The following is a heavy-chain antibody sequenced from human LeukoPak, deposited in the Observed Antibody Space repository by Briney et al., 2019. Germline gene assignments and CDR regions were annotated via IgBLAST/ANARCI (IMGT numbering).Heavy chain of an antibody. CDR2: IIPIFGTA. Sequence: ASVKVSCKASGGTFSSYAISWVRQAPGQGLESMGGIIPIFGTANYAQKFQGRVTITADESTSTAYMELSSLRSEDTAVYYCARDTRYCSSTSCSPDPFDIWGQGTMVTVSS. CDR3: ARDTRYCSSTSCSPDPFDI. J-gene: IGHJ3*02. CDR1: GGTFSSYA. V-gene: IGHV1-69*13. D-gene: IGHD2-2*01.